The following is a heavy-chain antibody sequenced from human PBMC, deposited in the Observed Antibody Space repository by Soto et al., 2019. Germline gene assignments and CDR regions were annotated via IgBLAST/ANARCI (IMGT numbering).Heavy chain of an antibody. V-gene: IGHV3-30*18. Sequence: QVQLVESGGGVVQPGRSLRLSCAASGFTFSSYGMHWVRQAPGKGLEWVAVISYDGSNKYYADSVKGRFTISRDNSKNTLYLQMNSLRAEDTAVYYCAKGEAQGSSWYWGYYYYGMDVWGQGTTVTVSS. CDR3: AKGEAQGSSWYWGYYYYGMDV. CDR2: ISYDGSNK. D-gene: IGHD6-13*01. J-gene: IGHJ6*02. CDR1: GFTFSSYG.